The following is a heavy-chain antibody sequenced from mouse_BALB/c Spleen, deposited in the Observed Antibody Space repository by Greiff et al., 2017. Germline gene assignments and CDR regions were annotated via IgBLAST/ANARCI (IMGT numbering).Heavy chain of an antibody. J-gene: IGHJ1*01. CDR2: ISNLAYSI. Sequence: EVKVVESGGGLVQPGGSRKLSCAASGFTFSDYGMAWVRQAPGKGPEWVAFISNLAYSIYYADTVTGRFTISRENAKNTLYLEMSSLRSEDTAMYYCARGGGRYFDVWGAGTTVTVSS. CDR3: ARGGGRYFDV. CDR1: GFTFSDYG. V-gene: IGHV5-15*02. D-gene: IGHD3-3*01.